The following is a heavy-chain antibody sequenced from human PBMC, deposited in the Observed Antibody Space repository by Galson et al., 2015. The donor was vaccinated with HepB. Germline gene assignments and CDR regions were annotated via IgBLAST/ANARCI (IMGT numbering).Heavy chain of an antibody. CDR2: ISTNGANI. Sequence: SLRLSCAASGFTFSRHTMSWVRQTPGQGLQWLSYISTNGANIHYADSVKGRFTVARDNAKNTMFLQMNSLTAEDTAVYYFVRGRAIAAPASFDLWCHGTLITVSS. V-gene: IGHV3-48*04. J-gene: IGHJ4*01. CDR1: GFTFSRHT. D-gene: IGHD6-25*01. CDR3: VRGRAIAAPASFDL.